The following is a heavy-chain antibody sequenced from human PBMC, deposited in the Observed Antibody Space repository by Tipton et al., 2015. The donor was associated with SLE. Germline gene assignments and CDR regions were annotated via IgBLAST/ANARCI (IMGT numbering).Heavy chain of an antibody. D-gene: IGHD3-3*01. Sequence: TLSLTCTVSGGSISSGSYYWGWIRQPPGKGLEWIGSIYYSGSTYYNPSLKSRVTISVDTSKNQFSLKLSSVTAADTAVYYCARPHPPSYYDFWSGYHNWFDPWGQGTLVTVSS. J-gene: IGHJ5*02. CDR3: ARPHPPSYYDFWSGYHNWFDP. V-gene: IGHV4-39*01. CDR1: GGSISSGSYY. CDR2: IYYSGST.